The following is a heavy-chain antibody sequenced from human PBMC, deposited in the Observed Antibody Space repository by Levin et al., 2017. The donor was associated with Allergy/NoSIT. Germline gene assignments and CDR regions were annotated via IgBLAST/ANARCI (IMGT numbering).Heavy chain of an antibody. CDR2: IYYTGST. Sequence: SETLSLTCTVSGVSITTYYWSWIRQPPGKGLEWIGYIYYTGSTNYNPSLRSRVTISVDTSKNQFSLKLSSVTAADTAVYYCARAGGAQESAQDLDYWGQGTLVTVSS. CDR1: GVSITTYY. J-gene: IGHJ4*02. D-gene: IGHD3-10*01. CDR3: ARAGGAQESAQDLDY. V-gene: IGHV4-59*01.